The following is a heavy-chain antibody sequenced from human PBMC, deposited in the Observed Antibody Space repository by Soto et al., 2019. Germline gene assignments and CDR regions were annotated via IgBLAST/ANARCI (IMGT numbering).Heavy chain of an antibody. V-gene: IGHV3-33*01. CDR1: GFTFSSYG. J-gene: IGHJ6*03. CDR3: ARDGQGWAEPYYYYYMDV. D-gene: IGHD1-26*01. Sequence: QVQLVESGGGVVQPGRSLRLSCAASGFTFSSYGMHWVRQAPGKGLEWVAVIWYDGSNKYYADSVKGRFTISRDNSKNTLYLQMNRLRAEDTAVYYCARDGQGWAEPYYYYYMDVWGKGTTVTVSS. CDR2: IWYDGSNK.